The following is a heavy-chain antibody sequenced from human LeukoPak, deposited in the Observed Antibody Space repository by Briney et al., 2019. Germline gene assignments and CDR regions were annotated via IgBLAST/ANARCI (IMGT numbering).Heavy chain of an antibody. CDR3: ATSRPPLGYYYNFDY. CDR1: GGTFISYA. J-gene: IGHJ4*02. D-gene: IGHD3-10*01. CDR2: IIPIFGTA. Sequence: SVKVSCKASGGTFISYAISWVRQAPGQGLEWMGGIIPIFGTANYAQKFQGRVTMTEDTSTDTAYMELSSLRSEDTAVYYCATSRPPLGYYYNFDYWGQGTLVTVSS. V-gene: IGHV1-69*06.